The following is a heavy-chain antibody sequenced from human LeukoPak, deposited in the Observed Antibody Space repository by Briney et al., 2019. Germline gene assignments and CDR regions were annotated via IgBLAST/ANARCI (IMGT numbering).Heavy chain of an antibody. CDR2: ISSSSSYI. V-gene: IGHV3-21*01. D-gene: IGHD6-6*01. CDR3: AREAGGSSGRNY. CDR1: GFTFSSYS. J-gene: IGHJ4*02. Sequence: GGSLSLSCAASGFTFSSYSMNWVRQAPGKGLEWVSSISSSSSYIYYADSVKGRFTISRDNAKNSLYLQMNSLRAEDTAVYYCAREAGGSSGRNYWGQGTLVTVSS.